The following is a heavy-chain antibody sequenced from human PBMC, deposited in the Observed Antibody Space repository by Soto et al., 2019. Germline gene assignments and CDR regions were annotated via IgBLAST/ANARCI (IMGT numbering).Heavy chain of an antibody. CDR2: ISVYNGNT. J-gene: IGHJ6*02. D-gene: IGHD2-15*01. CDR3: ARGFLSVLPYYYYGLDV. CDR1: AYPFTSYG. V-gene: IGHV1-18*01. Sequence: QVQLVQSGVEVKNPGASVRVSCKASAYPFTSYGISWVRQAPGQGLEWMGWISVYNGNTNYAREFQRRVTLTPDTSTSTAYMELRSLRSDDTAVYYCARGFLSVLPYYYYGLDVWGQGTTVIVSS.